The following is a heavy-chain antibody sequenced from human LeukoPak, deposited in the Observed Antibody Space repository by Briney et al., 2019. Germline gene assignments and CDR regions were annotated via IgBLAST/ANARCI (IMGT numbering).Heavy chain of an antibody. CDR3: ARGARISSSWYSSV. Sequence: SVKVSCKTSGYTFSNYGVSWVRQAPGQGLEWMGWISAYNNNTNYAQKFQGKLTMTTDTSTSTAYMELRSLRSDDTAVYYCARGARISSSWYSSVWGQGTLITVS. V-gene: IGHV1-18*01. D-gene: IGHD2-2*01. CDR1: GYTFSNYG. J-gene: IGHJ4*02. CDR2: ISAYNNNT.